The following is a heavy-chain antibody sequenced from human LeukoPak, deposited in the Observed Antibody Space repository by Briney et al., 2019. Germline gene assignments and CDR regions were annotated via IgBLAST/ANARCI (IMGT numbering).Heavy chain of an antibody. CDR1: GFTFSNYE. Sequence: PGGSLRLSCAASGFTFSNYEMNWVRQAPGKGLEWVSYITSSGNTIYYANSVKGRFTTSRDNAKNSLYLQMNSLRAEDTAVYYCARGSPGYWGQGTLVTVSS. V-gene: IGHV3-48*03. CDR3: ARGSPGY. J-gene: IGHJ4*02. CDR2: ITSSGNTI.